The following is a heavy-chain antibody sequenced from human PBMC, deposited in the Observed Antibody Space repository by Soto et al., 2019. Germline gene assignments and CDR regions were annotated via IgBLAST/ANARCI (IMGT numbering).Heavy chain of an antibody. D-gene: IGHD3-22*01. V-gene: IGHV3-30-3*01. Sequence: QVQLVESGGGVVPPGRSLRLSCAASGFTLSSYAMDWVRQAPGKGLEWVALISYAGTNKHYADSMKGRFPISRDNFKGTVLSQMNSLRPKDPAKYYCAISKGYCVRGSCYSPGMSTHYAFDVCGHGVAVIVSS. CDR1: GFTLSSYA. CDR3: AISKGYCVRGSCYSPGMSTHYAFDV. CDR2: ISYAGTNK. J-gene: IGHJ6*02.